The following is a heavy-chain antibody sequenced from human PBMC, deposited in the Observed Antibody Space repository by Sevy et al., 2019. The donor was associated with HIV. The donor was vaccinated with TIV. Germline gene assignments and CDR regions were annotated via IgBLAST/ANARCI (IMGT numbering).Heavy chain of an antibody. V-gene: IGHV3-15*01. Sequence: GGSLRLSCVASVFTFSDPWMSWVRQAPGKGLEWVGRIKSKSDGGTTDYAAPVKGRFTISRDYSKNTLYLQMNRLKTDDTGVYYCTTHPSLSIDMMIVTEGGMDVWGQGTTVTVSS. CDR3: TTHPSLSIDMMIVTEGGMDV. CDR2: IKSKSDGGTT. D-gene: IGHD3-22*01. J-gene: IGHJ6*02. CDR1: VFTFSDPW.